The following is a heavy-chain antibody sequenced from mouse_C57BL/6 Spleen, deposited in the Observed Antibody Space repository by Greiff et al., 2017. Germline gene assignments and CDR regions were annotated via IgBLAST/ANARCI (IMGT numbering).Heavy chain of an antibody. CDR3: ARRGGSHAMDY. CDR2: IHPNSGST. V-gene: IGHV1-64*01. CDR1: GYTFTSYW. Sequence: QVQLQQPGAELVKPGASVKLSCKASGYTFTSYWMHWVKQRPGQGLEWIGMIHPNSGSTNYNEKFKSKATLTVDKSSSTAYMQLSSLTSDDSAVYYCARRGGSHAMDYWGQGTSVTVSS. J-gene: IGHJ4*01.